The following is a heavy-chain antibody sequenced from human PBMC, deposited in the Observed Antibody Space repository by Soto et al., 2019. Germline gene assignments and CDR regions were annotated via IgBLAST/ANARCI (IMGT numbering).Heavy chain of an antibody. CDR1: GYSFTSYW. J-gene: IGHJ6*02. CDR3: ARHIRLGGTSNYYYYYGMDV. CDR2: IDPSDSYT. D-gene: IGHD3-16*01. V-gene: IGHV5-10-1*04. Sequence: HGESLKISCKGSGYSFTSYWISWVRQMPGKGLEWMGRIDPSDSYTNYSPSFQGQVTISADKSISTAYLQWSSLKASDTAMYYFARHIRLGGTSNYYYYYGMDVWGQGTTVTVSS.